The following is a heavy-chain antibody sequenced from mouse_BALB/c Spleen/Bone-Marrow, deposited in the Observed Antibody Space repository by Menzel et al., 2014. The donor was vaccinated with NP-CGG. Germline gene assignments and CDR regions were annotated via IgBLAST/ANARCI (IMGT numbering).Heavy chain of an antibody. CDR3: AGYGNGLMDY. CDR1: GFNIKDTY. Sequence: EVNVVESGAELVKPGASVKLSCTASGFNIKDTYMHWVKRRPEQGLEWIGRIDTANGNTKCDPKFQGKATITADTSSNTAYLQLSSLTSEDTAVYYCAGYGNGLMDYWGQGTSVTVSS. D-gene: IGHD2-1*01. CDR2: IDTANGNT. V-gene: IGHV14-3*02. J-gene: IGHJ4*01.